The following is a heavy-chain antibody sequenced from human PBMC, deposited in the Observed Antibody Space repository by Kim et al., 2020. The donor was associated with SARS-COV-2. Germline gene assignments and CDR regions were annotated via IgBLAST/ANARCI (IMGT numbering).Heavy chain of an antibody. CDR2: IYYSGNT. CDR1: GGSISGSLYY. V-gene: IGHV4-39*07. Sequence: SETLSLTCAVSGGSISGSLYYWVWVRQPPGKGLEWIGNIYYSGNTYYNPSLKSRVTISVDTSKNHFSLKLSSVTAADTAVYYCARSSSSGYYAFDYWGQGTLVTVSS. J-gene: IGHJ4*02. CDR3: ARSSSSGYYAFDY. D-gene: IGHD3-22*01.